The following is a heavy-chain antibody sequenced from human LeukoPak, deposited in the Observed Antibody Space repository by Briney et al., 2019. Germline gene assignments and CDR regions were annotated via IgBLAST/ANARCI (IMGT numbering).Heavy chain of an antibody. V-gene: IGHV3-23*01. Sequence: GGSLRLSCAASGFSFSNYAMNWVRQAPGMGLEWVSVISDTGDITYYADPVKGRFTISRDNSKNTVYLQMNSLRAEDTAVYYCATNWNLDSWGQGTLVTVSS. CDR2: ISDTGDIT. CDR3: ATNWNLDS. J-gene: IGHJ4*02. CDR1: GFSFSNYA. D-gene: IGHD1-20*01.